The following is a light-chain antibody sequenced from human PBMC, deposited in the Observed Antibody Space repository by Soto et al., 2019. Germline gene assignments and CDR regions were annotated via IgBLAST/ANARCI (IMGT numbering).Light chain of an antibody. CDR1: SRHSTYA. J-gene: IGLJ2*01. Sequence: QSVLTQSPSASASPGASVKLTCTLSSRHSTYAIAWHQHQADRGPRFLMKVNNDGTHIKGDGIPYRFSGSSSGAERSLTISCLQYEDEADYCCQTWGSGIQVFGGGTKLTVL. CDR2: VNNDGTH. V-gene: IGLV4-69*01. CDR3: QTWGSGIQV.